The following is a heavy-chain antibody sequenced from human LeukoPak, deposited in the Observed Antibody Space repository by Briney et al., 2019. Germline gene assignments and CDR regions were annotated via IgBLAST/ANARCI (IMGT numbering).Heavy chain of an antibody. V-gene: IGHV1-18*01. CDR3: ARVSGSSISSRSLLY. CDR2: ISPYNGNT. J-gene: IGHJ4*02. Sequence: ASVKVSCKASGYPFTNYGINWVRQVPGQGLEWLGQISPYNGNTNYPQRLQGRVTMTTDTSTSTSFMELRSLTSSDTAIYYCARVSGSSISSRSLLYWGQGTLVTVSS. CDR1: GYPFTNYG. D-gene: IGHD6-13*01.